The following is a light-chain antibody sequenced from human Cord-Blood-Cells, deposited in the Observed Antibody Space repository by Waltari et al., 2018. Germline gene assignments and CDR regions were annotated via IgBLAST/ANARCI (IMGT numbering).Light chain of an antibody. CDR1: QRVSSSY. CDR2: GAS. J-gene: IGKJ4*01. V-gene: IGKV3-20*01. Sequence: EIVLTQSPGTLSLSPGERATLSCRASQRVSSSYLAWYQQKTGQAPRLLIYGASSRATGIPDRFSGSGSGTDFTLTISRLEPEDFAVYYCQQYGSSPTFGGGTKVEIK. CDR3: QQYGSSPT.